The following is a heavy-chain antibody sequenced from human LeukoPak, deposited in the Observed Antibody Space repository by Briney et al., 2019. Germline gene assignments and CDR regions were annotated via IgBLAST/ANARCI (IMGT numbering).Heavy chain of an antibody. Sequence: ASVKVSCKASGYTFTGYYMHWVRPAPGQGLEWMGWINPNSGGTNYAQKFQGRVTMTRDTSISTAYMELSRLRSDDTAVYYCARVLDSGYDYWDYWGQGTLVTVSS. CDR2: INPNSGGT. D-gene: IGHD5-12*01. CDR3: ARVLDSGYDYWDY. J-gene: IGHJ4*02. CDR1: GYTFTGYY. V-gene: IGHV1-2*02.